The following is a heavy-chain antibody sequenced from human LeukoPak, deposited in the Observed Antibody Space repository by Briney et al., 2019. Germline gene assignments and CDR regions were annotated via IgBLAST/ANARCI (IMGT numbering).Heavy chain of an antibody. D-gene: IGHD2-2*01. CDR3: AKSTAPAGYYLDY. Sequence: GGSLRLSCAASGFTFSTYGMHWVRQAPGKGLEWVAIISYDGNDKDYEDSVRGRFTISRDNSKNTLYLQMNSLRGEDTAVYYCAKSTAPAGYYLDYWGQGILVTVSS. V-gene: IGHV3-30*18. CDR2: ISYDGNDK. CDR1: GFTFSTYG. J-gene: IGHJ4*02.